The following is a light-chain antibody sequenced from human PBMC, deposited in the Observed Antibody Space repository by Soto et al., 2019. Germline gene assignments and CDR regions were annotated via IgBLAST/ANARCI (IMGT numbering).Light chain of an antibody. CDR2: DVT. CDR1: NSDVGAYDY. CDR3: CSWSATSTL. Sequence: QSALTQPRSVSGSRGQSVTISCTGTNSDVGAYDYVSWYQQYPGKAPKLIIFDVTKRPSGVPDRFSGSKSGNTASLTISGLQSGDEAHYYCCSWSATSTLFGGGTKVTVL. V-gene: IGLV2-11*01. J-gene: IGLJ2*01.